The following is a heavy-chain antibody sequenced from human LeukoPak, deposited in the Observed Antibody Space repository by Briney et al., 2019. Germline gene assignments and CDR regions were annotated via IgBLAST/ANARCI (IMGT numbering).Heavy chain of an antibody. CDR1: GFTFSSYA. CDR3: AKGDNNILTGYYNSFDS. V-gene: IGHV3-23*01. Sequence: GGSLRLSCATSGFTFSSYAMSWIRQAPGKGLEWVSSISGSAISTYYADSVKGRFTISRDNSRNTLYLQMNSLRAEDTALFYCAKGDNNILTGYYNSFDSWGQGTLVTVSS. CDR2: ISGSAIST. D-gene: IGHD3-9*01. J-gene: IGHJ4*02.